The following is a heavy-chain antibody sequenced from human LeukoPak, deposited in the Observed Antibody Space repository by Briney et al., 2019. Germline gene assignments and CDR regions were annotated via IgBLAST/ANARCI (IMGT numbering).Heavy chain of an antibody. CDR1: GGSISSYY. CDR2: IYYSGST. Sequence: PSETLSLTCTVSGGSISSYYWSWIRQPPGKGLEWIGYIYYSGSTNYNPSLKSRVTISVDTSKNQSSLKLSSVTAADTAVYYCARHADSSGYPFDYWGQGTLVTVSS. CDR3: ARHADSSGYPFDY. V-gene: IGHV4-59*08. D-gene: IGHD3-22*01. J-gene: IGHJ4*02.